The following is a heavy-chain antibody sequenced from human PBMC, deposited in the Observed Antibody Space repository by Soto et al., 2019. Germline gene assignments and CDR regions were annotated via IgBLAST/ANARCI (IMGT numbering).Heavy chain of an antibody. J-gene: IGHJ3*02. CDR1: GFTFSSYS. V-gene: IGHV3-21*01. D-gene: IGHD2-15*01. Sequence: GGSLRLSCAASGFTFSSYSMNWVRQAPGKGLEWVSSISSSSSYIYYADSVKGRFTISRDNAKNSLYLQMNSLRAEDTAVYYCARDGYGYCSGGSCTGGAFDIWGQGTMVTVSS. CDR2: ISSSSSYI. CDR3: ARDGYGYCSGGSCTGGAFDI.